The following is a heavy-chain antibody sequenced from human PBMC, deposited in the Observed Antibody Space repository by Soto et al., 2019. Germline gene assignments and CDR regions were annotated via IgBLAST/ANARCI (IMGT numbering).Heavy chain of an antibody. V-gene: IGHV4-4*02. Sequence: QVQLQESGPGLVKPSGTLSLICAVSGGSISSSNWWSWVRQPPGKGLEWIGEIYHSGSTNYNPSLKSRVTRSVDKSKNQFSLKLSAVTAADTAVYYCARGVMVRGVIDWFDPWGQGTLVTVSS. J-gene: IGHJ5*02. D-gene: IGHD3-10*01. CDR1: GGSISSSNW. CDR2: IYHSGST. CDR3: ARGVMVRGVIDWFDP.